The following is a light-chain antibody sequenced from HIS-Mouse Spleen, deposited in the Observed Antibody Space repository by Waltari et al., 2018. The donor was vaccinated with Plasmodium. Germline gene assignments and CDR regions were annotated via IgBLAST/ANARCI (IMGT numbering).Light chain of an antibody. CDR3: QQYNNWSFT. V-gene: IGKV3-15*01. CDR2: GAS. CDR1: QSVSSN. J-gene: IGKJ3*01. Sequence: EIVLTQSPATLSLSPGARATLPCRASQSVSSNLAWYQQKPGQAPRLLIYGASTRATGIPARFSGSGSGTEFTLTISSLQSEDFAVYYCQQYNNWSFTFGPGTKVDIK.